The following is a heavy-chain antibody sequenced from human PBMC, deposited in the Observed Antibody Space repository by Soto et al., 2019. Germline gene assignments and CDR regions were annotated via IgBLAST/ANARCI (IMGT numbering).Heavy chain of an antibody. Sequence: QVQLQESGPGLVKPSETLSLTCTVSGGSISSYYWSWIRQPPGKGLEWIGYIYYSGSTNYNPSLKSRVTISVDTSKNQFSLELSSVTAADTAVYYCARVVYATDRYYYYYMDVWGKGTTVTVSS. D-gene: IGHD2-8*01. V-gene: IGHV4-59*01. CDR3: ARVVYATDRYYYYYMDV. CDR2: IYYSGST. J-gene: IGHJ6*03. CDR1: GGSISSYY.